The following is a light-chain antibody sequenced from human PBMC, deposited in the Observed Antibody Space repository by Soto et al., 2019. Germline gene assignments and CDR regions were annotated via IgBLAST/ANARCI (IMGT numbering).Light chain of an antibody. CDR1: QTISTW. V-gene: IGKV1-5*01. Sequence: IQMTQNTSSLSASVGDRVTITRRASQTISTWMAWYQQKPGKAPKLLVYDASTLQSGVASRFSGSGSGTEFTLTISRLQPEDVATYYCQHWSFGQGTMVDIK. J-gene: IGKJ1*01. CDR3: QHWS. CDR2: DAS.